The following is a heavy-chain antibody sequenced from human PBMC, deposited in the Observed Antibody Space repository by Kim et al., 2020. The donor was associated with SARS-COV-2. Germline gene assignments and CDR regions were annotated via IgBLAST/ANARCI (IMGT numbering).Heavy chain of an antibody. J-gene: IGHJ4*02. CDR3: ARVVVVPAATYYFDY. D-gene: IGHD2-2*01. CDR1: GYTFTSYA. Sequence: ASVKVSCKASGYTFTSYAMNWVRQAPGQGLEWMGWINTNTGNPTYAQGFTGRFVFSLDTSVSTAYLQISSLKAEDTAVYYCARVVVVPAATYYFDYWGQGTLVTVSS. CDR2: INTNTGNP. V-gene: IGHV7-4-1*02.